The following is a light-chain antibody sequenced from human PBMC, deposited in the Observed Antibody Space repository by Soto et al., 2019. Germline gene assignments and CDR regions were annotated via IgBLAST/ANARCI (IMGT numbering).Light chain of an antibody. CDR3: QQYGSVPLT. V-gene: IGKV3-20*01. J-gene: IGKJ4*01. CDR2: GAS. Sequence: EIVLTQSPGTLSLSPGERATLSCRASQSVSINYLAWYQQKPGQAPRLLIYGASSRATGIPDRFSGSGSGADFTLTISRLEPGDFAVYFCQQYGSVPLTFGGGTKVEIK. CDR1: QSVSINY.